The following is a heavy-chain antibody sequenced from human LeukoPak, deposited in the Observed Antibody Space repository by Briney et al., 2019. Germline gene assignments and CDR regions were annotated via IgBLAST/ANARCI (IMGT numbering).Heavy chain of an antibody. CDR1: GFTFSSYA. Sequence: GSLRLSCAASGFTFSSYAMSWVRPAPGKGLEWVSGISGSGGSTYYADSVKGRFTISRDNSKNTLSLQMNSLRAEDTAVYYCAKVYDTAMVNYFDYWGQGTLVTVSS. V-gene: IGHV3-23*01. D-gene: IGHD5-18*01. CDR2: ISGSGGST. J-gene: IGHJ4*02. CDR3: AKVYDTAMVNYFDY.